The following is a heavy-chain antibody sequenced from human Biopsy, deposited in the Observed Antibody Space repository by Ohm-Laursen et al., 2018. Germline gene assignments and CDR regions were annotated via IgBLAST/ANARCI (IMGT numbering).Heavy chain of an antibody. Sequence: GSSVKVSCKASGGAFTNYAINWVRQAPGHGLERMGGIITVSETAGYAERFQGRVTITADVTTTTAYMDLSGLRSEDTAGYYCVAYPSSGFFENNDDFAMDVWGQGTTVIVSS. CDR2: IITVSETA. D-gene: IGHD6-19*01. J-gene: IGHJ6*02. CDR3: VAYPSSGFFENNDDFAMDV. V-gene: IGHV1-69*01. CDR1: GGAFTNYA.